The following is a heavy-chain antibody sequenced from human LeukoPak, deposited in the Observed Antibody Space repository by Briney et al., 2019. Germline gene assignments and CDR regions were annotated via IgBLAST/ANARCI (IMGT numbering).Heavy chain of an antibody. Sequence: GGSLRLSCAASGFTFSSYWMNWARQAPGKGLEWVASINHNGNVNYYVDSVKGRFTISRDNAKNSLYLQMSNLRAEDTAVYFCAKQLGYCSDGSCYFPYWGQGTLVTVSS. V-gene: IGHV3-7*03. CDR3: AKQLGYCSDGSCYFPY. CDR1: GFTFSSYW. CDR2: INHNGNVN. J-gene: IGHJ4*02. D-gene: IGHD2-15*01.